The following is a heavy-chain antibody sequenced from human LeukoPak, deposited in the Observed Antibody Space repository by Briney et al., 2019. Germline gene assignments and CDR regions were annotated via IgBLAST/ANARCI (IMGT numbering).Heavy chain of an antibody. J-gene: IGHJ4*02. D-gene: IGHD6-13*01. V-gene: IGHV1-46*01. CDR3: ARGQQLVVIDY. Sequence: ASVKVSCKASGYTFTSYHMHWVRQAPGQGLEWVGLINPGSETRRLAQKFQGRVTITRDTSASTAYMELSSLRSEDTAVYYCARGQQLVVIDYWGQGTLVTVSS. CDR2: INPGSETR. CDR1: GYTFTSYH.